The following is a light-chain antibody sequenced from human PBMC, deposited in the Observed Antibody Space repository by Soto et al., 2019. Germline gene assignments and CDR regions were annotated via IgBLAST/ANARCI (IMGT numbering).Light chain of an antibody. CDR2: GVS. Sequence: QSALTQPASVSGSPGQSITISCTGTSSDVGGYKYVSWYQQHPGKAPKLMIYGVSYRPSGVSNRFSGSKSGNTASLTISGLQAEDEADYYCSSHTTNTPVVFIGGTKLTVL. J-gene: IGLJ2*01. V-gene: IGLV2-14*01. CDR3: SSHTTNTPVV. CDR1: SSDVGGYKY.